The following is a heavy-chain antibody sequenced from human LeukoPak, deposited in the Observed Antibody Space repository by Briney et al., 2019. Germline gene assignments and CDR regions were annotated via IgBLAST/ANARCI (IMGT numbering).Heavy chain of an antibody. D-gene: IGHD2-15*01. CDR3: ATFDCSGGSCYPPFDY. Sequence: ASVKVSCKASGYTFTGYYMHWVRQAPGQGLEWMGWINPNSGGTNYAQKFQGRVTMTRDTSISTAYMELSRLRSDDTAVYCCATFDCSGGSCYPPFDYWGQGTLVTVSS. J-gene: IGHJ4*02. CDR1: GYTFTGYY. CDR2: INPNSGGT. V-gene: IGHV1-2*02.